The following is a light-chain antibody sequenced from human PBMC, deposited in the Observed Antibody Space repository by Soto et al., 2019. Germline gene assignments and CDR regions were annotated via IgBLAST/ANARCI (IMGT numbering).Light chain of an antibody. CDR1: NSDIGDYDS. CDR2: EVS. V-gene: IGLV2-14*01. J-gene: IGLJ1*01. Sequence: QSVLTQPASVSGSPGRSITISCTGTNSDIGDYDSVAWYQQHPGKAPKLVIYEVSNRPSGISNRFSGSKSGNTASLTISGLQAEDEADYYCNSYSSTSAFLYVFGTGTKLTVL. CDR3: NSYSSTSAFLYV.